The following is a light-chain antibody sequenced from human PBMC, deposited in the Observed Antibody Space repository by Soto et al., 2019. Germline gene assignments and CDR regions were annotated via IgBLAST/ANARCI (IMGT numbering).Light chain of an antibody. V-gene: IGLV2-11*01. CDR2: DVT. CDR1: SSDVGGYDY. Sequence: QSVLTQPPSVSGSPGQSVTISCTGTSSDVGGYDYVSWYQQRPGKAPKLLIYDVTKRPSGVPDRFSGSKSGNTASLTISGLQAEDEADFYCCSYGGSFTYVFGTGKKVNV. J-gene: IGLJ1*01. CDR3: CSYGGSFTYV.